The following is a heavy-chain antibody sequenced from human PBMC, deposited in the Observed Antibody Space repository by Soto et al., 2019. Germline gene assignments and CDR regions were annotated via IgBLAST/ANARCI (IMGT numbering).Heavy chain of an antibody. Sequence: VRQAPGKGLEWVSGIGGSGRTTYYADSVKGRFTISRDNSNNTLFLQMNSLRAEDTAVYYCAKSRYSDSSGDFYDYWGQGTLVTSPQ. J-gene: IGHJ4*02. CDR3: AKSRYSDSSGDFYDY. CDR2: IGGSGRTT. D-gene: IGHD3-22*01. V-gene: IGHV3-23*01.